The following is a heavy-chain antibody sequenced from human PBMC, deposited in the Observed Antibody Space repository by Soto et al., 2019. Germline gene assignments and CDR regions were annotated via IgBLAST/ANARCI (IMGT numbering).Heavy chain of an antibody. D-gene: IGHD1-26*01. CDR1: GDYISTHY. Sequence: PSETLSLTCFVSGDYISTHYWSWIRQPPGKGLEWIGFVYYSGSTKYNPSLESRVTISVDTSRNQFSLKLSSVTAADTAVYFCARETPLVGASYYYAMDVWGQGTTVTVSS. CDR2: VYYSGST. V-gene: IGHV4-59*11. CDR3: ARETPLVGASYYYAMDV. J-gene: IGHJ6*02.